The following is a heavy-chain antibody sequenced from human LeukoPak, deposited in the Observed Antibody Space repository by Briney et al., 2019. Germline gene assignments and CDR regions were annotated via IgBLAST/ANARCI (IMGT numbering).Heavy chain of an antibody. D-gene: IGHD6-19*01. CDR2: INPNSGGT. CDR1: GGTFSSYA. J-gene: IGHJ3*02. V-gene: IGHV1-2*04. Sequence: ASVKVSCKASGGTFSSYAISWVRQAPGQGLEWMGWINPNSGGTNYAQKFQGWVTMTRDTSISTAYMELSRLRSDDTAVYYCARVRYSSGPHDAFDIWGQGTMVTVSS. CDR3: ARVRYSSGPHDAFDI.